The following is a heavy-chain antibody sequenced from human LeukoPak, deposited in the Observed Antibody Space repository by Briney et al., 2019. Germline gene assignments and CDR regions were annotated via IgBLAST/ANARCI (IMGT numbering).Heavy chain of an antibody. V-gene: IGHV1-2*02. J-gene: IGHJ6*02. CDR3: ATNKDIVVVPAASYYYYGMDV. Sequence: GASVNVSRKASGYTFTGYYMHWVRQAPGQGLEGMGWINPNSGGKNYAQKFQGRVTMTRDTSISTAYMELSRLRSDDTAVYYCATNKDIVVVPAASYYYYGMDVWGQGTTVTVSS. D-gene: IGHD2-2*01. CDR1: GYTFTGYY. CDR2: INPNSGGK.